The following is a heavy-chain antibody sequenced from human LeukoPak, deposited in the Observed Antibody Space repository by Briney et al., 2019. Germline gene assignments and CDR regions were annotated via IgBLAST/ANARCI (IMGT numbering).Heavy chain of an antibody. CDR3: AGGGGDDFWSGYYPYNWFDP. V-gene: IGHV1-2*04. D-gene: IGHD3-3*01. CDR2: INPNSGGT. Sequence: ASVKVSCKASGYTFTGYYMHWVRQAPGQGLEWMGWINPNSGGTNYAQKFQGWVTMTRDTSISTAYMELSRLRSDDTAVYYCAGGGGDDFWSGYYPYNWFDPWGQGTLVTVSS. CDR1: GYTFTGYY. J-gene: IGHJ5*02.